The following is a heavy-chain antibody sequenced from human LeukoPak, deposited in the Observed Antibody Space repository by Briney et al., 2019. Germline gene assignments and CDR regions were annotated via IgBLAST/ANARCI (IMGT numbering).Heavy chain of an antibody. D-gene: IGHD2-15*01. CDR2: VWYDGSST. Sequence: PGGSLRLSCASSGFTFSSYGMHWVRQAPGKGLEWVAVVWYDGSSTYYADSVQGRFTISRDNSKSTLCLQMNSLRAEDTAVYYCAKQLGYCSDGSCYFPYWGQGTLVTVSS. V-gene: IGHV3-33*06. J-gene: IGHJ4*02. CDR3: AKQLGYCSDGSCYFPY. CDR1: GFTFSSYG.